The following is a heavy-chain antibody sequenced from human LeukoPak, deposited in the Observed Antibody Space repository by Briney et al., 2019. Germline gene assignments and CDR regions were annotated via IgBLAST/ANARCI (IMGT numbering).Heavy chain of an antibody. CDR1: GGTFSSYA. V-gene: IGHV1-69*13. J-gene: IGHJ4*02. CDR2: IIPIFGTA. CDR3: ARGSPLYSGSYYFDY. Sequence: GASVKVSCKASGGTFSSYAISWVRQAPGQGLEWMGGIIPIFGTANYAQKFQGRVTITADESTSTAYMELSSLRSEDTAVYYCARGSPLYSGSYYFDYWGQGTLVIVSS. D-gene: IGHD1-26*01.